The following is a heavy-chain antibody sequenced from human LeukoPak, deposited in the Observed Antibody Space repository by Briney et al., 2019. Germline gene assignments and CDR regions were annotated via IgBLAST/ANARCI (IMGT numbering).Heavy chain of an antibody. Sequence: GGSLRLSCAASGFTFTNYWISWVRQAPGKGLEWVANIKQDRTEKYYVDSVKGRFTISRDNAKSSLYLQMNSLRAEDTAVYYCARLREIPIFGVVTKSTSYFDYWGQGTLVTVSS. V-gene: IGHV3-7*01. D-gene: IGHD3-3*01. J-gene: IGHJ4*02. CDR3: ARLREIPIFGVVTKSTSYFDY. CDR1: GFTFTNYW. CDR2: IKQDRTEK.